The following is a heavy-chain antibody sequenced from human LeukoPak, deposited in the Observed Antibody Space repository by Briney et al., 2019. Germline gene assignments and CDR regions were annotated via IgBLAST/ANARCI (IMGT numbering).Heavy chain of an antibody. CDR1: GFTFSGSA. CDR3: TRPHYYDSRGVDY. D-gene: IGHD3-22*01. CDR2: IRSKANSYAT. V-gene: IGHV3-73*01. Sequence: PGGSLRLSCAASGFTFSGSAMHWVRQASGKGLEWVGRIRSKANSYATAYAASVKGRFTISRDDSKNTAYLQMNSLKTEDTAVYYCTRPHYYDSRGVDYWGQGTLVTVSS. J-gene: IGHJ4*02.